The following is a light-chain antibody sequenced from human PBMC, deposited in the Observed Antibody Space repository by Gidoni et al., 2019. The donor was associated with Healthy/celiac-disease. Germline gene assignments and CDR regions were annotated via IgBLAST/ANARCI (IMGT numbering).Light chain of an antibody. V-gene: IGKV3-20*01. CDR3: QQYGSSPVT. CDR2: GAS. Sequence: EIVLTQSPGTLSLSPVERATLSFRASQSVSRSSLDWYQQKPGQAPRLLIYGASSRATGIPDRFSGSGSGTDFTLTISRLEPEDFAVYYCQQYGSSPVTFGQGTKLEIK. CDR1: QSVSRSS. J-gene: IGKJ2*01.